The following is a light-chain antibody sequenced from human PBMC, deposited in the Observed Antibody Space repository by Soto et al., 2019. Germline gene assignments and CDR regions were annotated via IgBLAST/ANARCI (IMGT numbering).Light chain of an antibody. CDR3: QQLATYPLT. J-gene: IGKJ5*01. CDR2: DVF. Sequence: AIQVTQSPSSLSASVGDTVTITCRASQGISSAFAWYQQKPGKVPRLLIYDVFNLQSGVPSRFSGSGSGTDFTLTISRLQPEDFATYYCQQLATYPLTFGQGTRLEVK. CDR1: QGISSA. V-gene: IGKV1-13*02.